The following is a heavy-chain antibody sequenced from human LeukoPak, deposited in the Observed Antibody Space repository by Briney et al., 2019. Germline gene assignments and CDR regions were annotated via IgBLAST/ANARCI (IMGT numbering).Heavy chain of an antibody. CDR2: INHSGST. Sequence: SETLSVTCAVYGGSFSGYYWSWIRQPPGKGLEWIGEINHSGSTNYNPSLKSRVTISVDTSKNQFTLKLSSVTAADTAVYYCARVPLYYDSSALDYWGQGTLVTVSS. J-gene: IGHJ4*02. CDR1: GGSFSGYY. CDR3: ARVPLYYDSSALDY. D-gene: IGHD3-22*01. V-gene: IGHV4-34*01.